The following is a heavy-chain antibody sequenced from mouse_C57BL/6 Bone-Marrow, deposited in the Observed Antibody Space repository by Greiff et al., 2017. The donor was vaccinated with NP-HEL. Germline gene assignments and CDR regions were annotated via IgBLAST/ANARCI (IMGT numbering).Heavy chain of an antibody. CDR2: IDPSDSYT. V-gene: IGHV1-69*01. CDR3: AREGGTYYAMDY. CDR1: GYTFTSYW. Sequence: QVQLQQPGAELVMPGASVKLSCKASGYTFTSYWMHWVKQRPGQGLEWIGEIDPSDSYTNYNQKFKGKSTLTVDKSSSTAYMQLSSLTSEDSAVYYCAREGGTYYAMDYRGQGTSVTVSS. J-gene: IGHJ4*01.